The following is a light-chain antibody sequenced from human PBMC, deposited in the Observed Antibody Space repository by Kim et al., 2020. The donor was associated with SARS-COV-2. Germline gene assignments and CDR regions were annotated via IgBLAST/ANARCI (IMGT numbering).Light chain of an antibody. J-gene: IGLJ1*01. Sequence: VTISCTVTSSNIGAGYDVHWFQHLPGTAPKLLIYVNTNRPSGVPDRFSGSKSGTSASLAITGLQAEDEADYYCQSYDSSLSALYVFGTGTKVTVL. V-gene: IGLV1-40*01. CDR3: QSYDSSLSALYV. CDR2: VNT. CDR1: SSNIGAGYD.